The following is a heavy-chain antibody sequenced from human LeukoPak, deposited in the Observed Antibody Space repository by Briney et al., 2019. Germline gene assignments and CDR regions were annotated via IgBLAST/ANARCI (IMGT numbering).Heavy chain of an antibody. CDR1: GFTFSSYA. D-gene: IGHD2-21*02. Sequence: HPGGSLRLSCAASGFTFSSYAMSWVRQAPGKGLEWVSAISGSGGSTYYADSVKGRFTISRDNSKNTLYLQMNSLRAEDTAVYYCAKQHIVAVTATHDYWGQGTLVTVSS. CDR2: ISGSGGST. V-gene: IGHV3-23*01. CDR3: AKQHIVAVTATHDY. J-gene: IGHJ4*02.